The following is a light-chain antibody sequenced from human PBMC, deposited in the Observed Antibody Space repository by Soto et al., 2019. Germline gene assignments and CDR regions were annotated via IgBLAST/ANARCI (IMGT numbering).Light chain of an antibody. CDR3: LQRSNWPPVIT. J-gene: IGKJ5*01. CDR1: QSFSGY. Sequence: DILLTQSPATLSLSPGERATLSCRASQSFSGYLAWYQQKPGQAPRLLIYDASKRATGIPARFSGRGSGTDFTLTISSLEPEDFAVYYCLQRSNWPPVITFGQGTRLEIK. V-gene: IGKV3-11*01. CDR2: DAS.